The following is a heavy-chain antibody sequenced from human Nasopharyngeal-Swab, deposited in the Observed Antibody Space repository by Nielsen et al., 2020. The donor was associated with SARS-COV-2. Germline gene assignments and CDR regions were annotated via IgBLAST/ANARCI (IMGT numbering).Heavy chain of an antibody. CDR3: ARDRGTNEVDY. Sequence: WIRQPPGKGLEWVSVIYGGGTTYYAESVKGRFTISRDTSKHMLYLQVNGLRAEDTAVYYCARDRGTNEVDYWGQGTLVTVSS. V-gene: IGHV3-53*01. D-gene: IGHD3-10*01. CDR2: IYGGGTT. J-gene: IGHJ4*02.